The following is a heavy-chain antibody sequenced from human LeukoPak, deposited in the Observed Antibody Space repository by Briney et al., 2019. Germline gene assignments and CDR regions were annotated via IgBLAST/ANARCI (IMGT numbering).Heavy chain of an antibody. V-gene: IGHV5-51*01. CDR1: GYSFATYW. CDR3: ARHNIVGATASHAEH. CDR2: IYPGDSDT. D-gene: IGHD1-26*01. J-gene: IGHJ4*02. Sequence: GESLKISCKGSGYSFATYWIGWVRQMPGEGLEWMGIIYPGDSDTRYSPSFQGQVTISADKSISTAYLQWSSLKASDTAMYYCARHNIVGATASHAEHWGQGTLVTVSS.